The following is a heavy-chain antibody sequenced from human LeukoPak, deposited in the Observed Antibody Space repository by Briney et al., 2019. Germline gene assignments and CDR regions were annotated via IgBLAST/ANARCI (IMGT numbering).Heavy chain of an antibody. D-gene: IGHD5-18*01. Sequence: GGSLRLSCEASGLTFSSYWVHWVRKVPGKGLVCVSRINSDGSSTNYADSVKGRFTISRDNAKSTLYLQMNSLSAEDTAVYYCARARGYSYGWTLDYWGQGTLVTVSS. CDR1: GLTFSSYW. CDR2: INSDGSST. CDR3: ARARGYSYGWTLDY. V-gene: IGHV3-74*01. J-gene: IGHJ4*02.